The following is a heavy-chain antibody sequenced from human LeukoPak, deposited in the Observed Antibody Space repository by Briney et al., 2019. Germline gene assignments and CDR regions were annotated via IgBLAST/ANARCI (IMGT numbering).Heavy chain of an antibody. J-gene: IGHJ4*02. CDR1: GGSFSGYY. V-gene: IGHV4-34*01. CDR2: INHSGST. D-gene: IGHD5-12*01. CDR3: ARGRPPSGYDFSY. Sequence: PSETLSLTCAVYGGSFSGYYWSLIRQPPGKGLEWIGEINHSGSTNYNPSLKSRVTISVDTSKNQFSLKLSSVTAADTAVYYCARGRPPSGYDFSYWGQGTLVTVSS.